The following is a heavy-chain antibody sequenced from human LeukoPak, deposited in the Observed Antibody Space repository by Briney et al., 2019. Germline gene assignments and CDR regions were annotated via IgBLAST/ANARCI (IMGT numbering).Heavy chain of an antibody. CDR2: ISNSGST. CDR1: GYSISSSNW. V-gene: IGHV4-28*03. J-gene: IGHJ4*02. CDR3: ARGGASSIPLDY. D-gene: IGHD1-26*01. Sequence: SETLSLTCAVSGYSISSSNWWGWIRQPPGKGPEWIGHISNSGSTYYSPSLSSRVTISLDTSKNQFSLKLRSVTAADTAVYYCARGGASSIPLDYWGRGTLVTVSS.